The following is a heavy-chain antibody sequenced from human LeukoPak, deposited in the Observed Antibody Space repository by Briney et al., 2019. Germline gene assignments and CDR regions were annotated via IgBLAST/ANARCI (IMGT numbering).Heavy chain of an antibody. V-gene: IGHV3-9*01. J-gene: IGHJ4*02. CDR3: AKDRRYSSSWYFDY. D-gene: IGHD6-13*01. CDR2: ISWNSGSI. CDR1: GFTFDDYA. Sequence: GGSLRLSCAASGFTFDDYAMHWVRQPPGKGLEWGSGISWNSGSIDYADSVKGRFTIYRDNSKNTLYLQMNSLRAEDTAVYYCAKDRRYSSSWYFDYWGQGTLVTVSS.